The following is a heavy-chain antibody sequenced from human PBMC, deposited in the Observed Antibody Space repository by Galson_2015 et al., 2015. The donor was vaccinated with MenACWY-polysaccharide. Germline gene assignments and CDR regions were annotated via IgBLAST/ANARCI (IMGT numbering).Heavy chain of an antibody. Sequence: SLRLSCAATRFTFSDYGMHWVRQAPGKGLEWVAFIWDDGSRKYYADSVKGRFAISRDNSDNTLYLQMNNLRVADTAVYYCARVGRDHTGMYLHGGIDPGGQGALDTVAS. V-gene: IGHV3-33*01. CDR2: IWDDGSRK. CDR3: ARVGRDHTGMYLHGGIDP. CDR1: RFTFSDYG. D-gene: IGHD2-8*01. J-gene: IGHJ5*02.